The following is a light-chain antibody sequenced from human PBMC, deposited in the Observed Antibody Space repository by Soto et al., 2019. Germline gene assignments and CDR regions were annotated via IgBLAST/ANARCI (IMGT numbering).Light chain of an antibody. CDR2: GAS. CDR1: QSLSSSF. CDR3: LQYASPLYT. V-gene: IGKV3-20*01. J-gene: IGKJ2*01. Sequence: VLTQSPGTLSLSPGERATLSCRASQSLSSSFLAWYQKKPGLAPRLLLYGASNRATGILDRFSGSGSGTDFTLSISRLEPEDFAVYFCLQYASPLYTFGQGTKLEIK.